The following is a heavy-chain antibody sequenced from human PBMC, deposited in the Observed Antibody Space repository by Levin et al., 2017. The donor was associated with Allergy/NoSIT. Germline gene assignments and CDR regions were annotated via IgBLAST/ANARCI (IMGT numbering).Heavy chain of an antibody. J-gene: IGHJ3*02. V-gene: IGHV4-59*12. CDR1: GGSINHYY. CDR2: IHDSGNT. D-gene: IGHD5-12*01. Sequence: SETLSLTCTVSGGSINHYYWSWIRQPPGKGLEWIGYIHDSGNTKCSSPLKSRVTISIDTSKNQFSLKLSSVTAADTAVYYCAREGNVDIVATMGAFDIWGQGTMVTVSS. CDR3: AREGNVDIVATMGAFDI.